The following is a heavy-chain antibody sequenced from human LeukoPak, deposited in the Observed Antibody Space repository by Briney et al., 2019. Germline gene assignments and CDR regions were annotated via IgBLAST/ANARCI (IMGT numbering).Heavy chain of an antibody. J-gene: IGHJ6*03. CDR2: IYPGDSDT. V-gene: IGHV5-51*01. D-gene: IGHD6-6*01. CDR3: ARNGMAARTEDDYYYYYMDV. CDR1: GYSFTSYW. Sequence: GESLKISCKGSGYSFTSYWIGWVRQMPGKGLEWMGIIYPGDSDTGYSPSFQGQVTISADKSISTAYLQWSSLKASDTAMYYCARNGMAARTEDDYYYYYMDVWGKGTTVTVSS.